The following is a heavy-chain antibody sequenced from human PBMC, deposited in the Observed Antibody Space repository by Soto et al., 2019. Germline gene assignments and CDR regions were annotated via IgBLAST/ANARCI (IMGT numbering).Heavy chain of an antibody. CDR2: ISGGGAST. Sequence: VQLLESGGGLVQPGGSLRLSCAASEFTFSTYAMSWVRQAPGMGLEWVSTISGGGASTWDGDPVKGRFAISRVNSKNTVYLQLNSLRADDTAPYYCEKAVHSTGWSKNDIWGQGTMVTVSS. V-gene: IGHV3-23*01. D-gene: IGHD6-19*01. CDR1: EFTFSTYA. J-gene: IGHJ3*02. CDR3: EKAVHSTGWSKNDI.